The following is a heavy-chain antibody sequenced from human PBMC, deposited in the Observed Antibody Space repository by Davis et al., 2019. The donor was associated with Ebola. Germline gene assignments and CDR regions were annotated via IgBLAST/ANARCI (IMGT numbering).Heavy chain of an antibody. V-gene: IGHV3-7*01. Sequence: PGGSLRLSCAASGFTFSSYWMSWVRQAPGKGLEWVANIKQDGSEKYYVDSVKGRFTIFRDNAKNSLYLQMNSLRAEDTAVYYCASELRYFDWRNWFDPWGQGTLVTVSS. CDR1: GFTFSSYW. CDR3: ASELRYFDWRNWFDP. D-gene: IGHD3-9*01. J-gene: IGHJ5*02. CDR2: IKQDGSEK.